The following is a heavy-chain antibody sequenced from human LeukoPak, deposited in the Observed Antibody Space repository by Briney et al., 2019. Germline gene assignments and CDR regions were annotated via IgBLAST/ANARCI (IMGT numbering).Heavy chain of an antibody. V-gene: IGHV3-66*01. CDR3: ARDSNYNDGITYYDTFDY. Sequence: GGSLRLSCSASGFTVSSDYMSWVRQAPGKGLAWLSVIYSGGTTYYADSVKGRFTISRDNAKNSLYLQMNSLRAEDTAVYYCARDSNYNDGITYYDTFDYWGQGTLVTVSS. CDR1: GFTVSSDY. J-gene: IGHJ4*02. CDR2: IYSGGTT. D-gene: IGHD3-9*01.